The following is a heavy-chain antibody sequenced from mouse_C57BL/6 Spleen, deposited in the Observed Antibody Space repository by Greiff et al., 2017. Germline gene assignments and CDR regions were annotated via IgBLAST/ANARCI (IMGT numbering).Heavy chain of an antibody. CDR3: TRRFYYDYDGTYWYFDV. CDR2: IDPETGGT. V-gene: IGHV1-15*01. CDR1: GYTFTDYE. Sequence: VKLLESGAELVRPGASVTLSCKASGYTFTDYEMHWVKQTPVHGLEWIGAIDPETGGTAYNQKFKGKAILTADKSSSTAYMELRSLTSEDSAVYYCTRRFYYDYDGTYWYFDVWGTGTTVTVSS. D-gene: IGHD2-4*01. J-gene: IGHJ1*03.